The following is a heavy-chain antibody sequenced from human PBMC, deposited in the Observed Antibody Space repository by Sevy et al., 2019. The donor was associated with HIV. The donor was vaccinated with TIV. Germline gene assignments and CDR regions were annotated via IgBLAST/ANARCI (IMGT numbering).Heavy chain of an antibody. J-gene: IGHJ4*02. CDR2: ISYDGSNK. D-gene: IGHD6-13*01. CDR1: GFTFSSYA. Sequence: GGSLRLSCAASGFTFSSYAMHWVRQAPGKGLEWVAVISYDGSNKYYADSVKGRFTISRDNSKNTLYLQMSSLRAEDTAVYYCARGFSYSSTVDYWGQGTLVTVSS. V-gene: IGHV3-30-3*01. CDR3: ARGFSYSSTVDY.